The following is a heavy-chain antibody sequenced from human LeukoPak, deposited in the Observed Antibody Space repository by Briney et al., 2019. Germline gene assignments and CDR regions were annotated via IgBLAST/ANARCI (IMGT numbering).Heavy chain of an antibody. CDR2: IYYSGST. Sequence: SETLSLTCTVSGGSISSSSYYWGWIRQPPGKGLEWIGSIYYSGSTYYNPSLKSRVTISVDTSKDQFSLKLSSVTAADTAVYYCTIRIGSSWYFDYWRQGTLVTVSS. D-gene: IGHD6-13*01. CDR1: GGSISSSSYY. J-gene: IGHJ4*02. V-gene: IGHV4-39*01. CDR3: TIRIGSSWYFDY.